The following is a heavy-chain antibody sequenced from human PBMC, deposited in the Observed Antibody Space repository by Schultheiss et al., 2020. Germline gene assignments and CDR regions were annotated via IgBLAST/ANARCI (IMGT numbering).Heavy chain of an antibody. V-gene: IGHV3-23*01. D-gene: IGHD2-2*01. J-gene: IGHJ6*02. Sequence: GESLKISCAASGFTFNSYWMHWVRQAPGKGLVWVSAISGSGGSTYYADSVKGRFTISRDNSKNTLYLQMNSLRAEDTAVYYCAKGGRIVVVPAAYYYYYYGMDVWGQGTTVTVSS. CDR1: GFTFNSYW. CDR2: ISGSGGST. CDR3: AKGGRIVVVPAAYYYYYYGMDV.